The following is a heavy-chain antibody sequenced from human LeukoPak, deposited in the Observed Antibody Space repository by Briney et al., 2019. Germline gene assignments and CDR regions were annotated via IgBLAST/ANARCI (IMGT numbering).Heavy chain of an antibody. CDR3: ARDSSGSYYYYYYYMDV. D-gene: IGHD1-26*01. CDR2: IYYSGST. Sequence: SETLSLTCTVSGGSISSSSYYWGWIRQPPGKGLEWIGSIYYSGSTYYNPSLKSRVTISVDTSKNQFSLKLSSVTAADTAVYYCARDSSGSYYYYYYYMDVWGKGTTVTVSS. J-gene: IGHJ6*03. V-gene: IGHV4-39*07. CDR1: GGSISSSSYY.